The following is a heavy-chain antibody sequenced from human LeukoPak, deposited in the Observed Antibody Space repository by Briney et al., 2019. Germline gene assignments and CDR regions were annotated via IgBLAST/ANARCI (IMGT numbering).Heavy chain of an antibody. CDR3: AKDQPGNYYDSSGYPEVPFDY. Sequence: PGGSLRLSCAASGFTFSSYAMHWVRQAPGKGLEWVAVISYDGSNKYYADSVKGRFTISRDNSKNTLYLQMNSLRAEDTAVYYCAKDQPGNYYDSSGYPEVPFDYWGQGTLVTVSS. J-gene: IGHJ4*02. CDR2: ISYDGSNK. CDR1: GFTFSSYA. D-gene: IGHD3-22*01. V-gene: IGHV3-30-3*01.